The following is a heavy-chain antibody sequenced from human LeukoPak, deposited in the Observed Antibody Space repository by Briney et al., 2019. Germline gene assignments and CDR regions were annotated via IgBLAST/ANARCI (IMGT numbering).Heavy chain of an antibody. CDR2: INPNSGGT. D-gene: IGHD2-2*01. CDR3: ARDRFPARLVPVARGFDY. Sequence: ASVKVSCKASGYTFTGYYMHWVRQAPGQGLEWMGWINPNSGGTNYAQKFQGRVTMTRDTSISTAYMELSRLRSDDTAVYYCARDRFPARLVPVARGFDYWGQGTLVTVSS. V-gene: IGHV1-2*02. CDR1: GYTFTGYY. J-gene: IGHJ4*02.